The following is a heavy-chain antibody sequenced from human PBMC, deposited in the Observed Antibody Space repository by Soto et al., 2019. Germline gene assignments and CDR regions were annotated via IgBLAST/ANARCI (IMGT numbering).Heavy chain of an antibody. J-gene: IGHJ6*04. CDR3: ARQMFIGGMVV. V-gene: IGHV4-39*01. D-gene: IGHD2-15*01. CDR1: DGSISRSRNY. Sequence: KPSETLSLTCTVSDGSISRSRNYWGWILQPPGKGLEWIGSIYYSGSTYYNPSLKSRVTISVDTSKNQFSLNLSSVTAADTAVYYCARQMFIGGMVVWGKRTTVTVFS. CDR2: IYYSGST.